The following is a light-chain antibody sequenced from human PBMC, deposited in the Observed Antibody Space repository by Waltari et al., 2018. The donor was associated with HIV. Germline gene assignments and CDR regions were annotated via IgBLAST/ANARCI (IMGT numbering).Light chain of an antibody. CDR3: SSFADRDGFYVL. Sequence: QSALTPPPSASGSPGQSVTLSCTGSNSDIGSYVYVPWYQLHPGKAPKLVISEVTKRPSGVSDRFSGSKSANTAFLTVSGLQAEDEADYYCSSFADRDGFYVLFGGGTRLTVL. J-gene: IGLJ2*01. V-gene: IGLV2-8*01. CDR1: NSDIGSYVY. CDR2: EVT.